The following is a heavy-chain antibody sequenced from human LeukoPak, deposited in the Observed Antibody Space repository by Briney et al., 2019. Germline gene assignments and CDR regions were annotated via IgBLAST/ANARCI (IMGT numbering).Heavy chain of an antibody. J-gene: IGHJ4*02. V-gene: IGHV3-15*07. Sequence: GGSLRLSCAASGFTFSSTWMNWVRQAPGKGLEWVGRIKSKSDGGTIDYAAPVKGRFTISRDDLKNTLYLQMHSLTTEDTAVYYCATTRTYWGQGTLVTVSS. CDR1: GFTFSSTW. CDR3: ATTRTY. CDR2: IKSKSDGGTI.